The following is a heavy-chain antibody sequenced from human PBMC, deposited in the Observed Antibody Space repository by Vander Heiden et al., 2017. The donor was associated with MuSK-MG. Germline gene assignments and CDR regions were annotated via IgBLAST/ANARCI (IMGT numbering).Heavy chain of an antibody. CDR3: VKEGYSSSWYSYNWFDP. V-gene: IGHV3-64D*06. CDR2: ISSNGGST. J-gene: IGHJ5*02. Sequence: EVQLVESGGGLVQPGGSLRLSCSASGFPFSRYAMPWVRQAPGKGLEYVSAISSNGGSTYYADSVKGRFTISRDNSKNTLYLQMSSLRAEDTAVYYCVKEGYSSSWYSYNWFDPWGQGTLVTVSS. D-gene: IGHD6-13*01. CDR1: GFPFSRYA.